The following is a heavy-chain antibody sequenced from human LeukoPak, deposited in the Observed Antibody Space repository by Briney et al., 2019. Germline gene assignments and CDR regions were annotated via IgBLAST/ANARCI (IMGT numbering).Heavy chain of an antibody. CDR1: GGSISSISSNNYH. CDR3: ARVLGAFDI. V-gene: IGHV4-39*07. D-gene: IGHD3-16*01. Sequence: SETLSLTCIVSGGSISSISSNNYHWGWIRQPPGKGLEWIGSIYYSGSTYYNPSLKSRVTISVDTSKNQFSLKLSSVTAADTAVYYCARVLGAFDIWGQGTMVTVSS. CDR2: IYYSGST. J-gene: IGHJ3*02.